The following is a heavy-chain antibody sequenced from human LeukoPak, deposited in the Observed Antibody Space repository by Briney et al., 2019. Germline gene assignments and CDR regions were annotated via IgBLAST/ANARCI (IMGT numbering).Heavy chain of an antibody. J-gene: IGHJ4*02. D-gene: IGHD3-22*01. CDR3: ARHISDSSGYYPYYFDY. CDR1: GGSISSSSYY. V-gene: IGHV4-39*01. CDR2: IYYSGST. Sequence: SETLSLTCTVSGGSISSSSYYWGWIRQPPGKGLEWIGSIYYSGSTYYNPSLKSRVPISVDTSKNQFSLKLSSVAAADTAVYYWARHISDSSGYYPYYFDYWGQGTLVTVSS.